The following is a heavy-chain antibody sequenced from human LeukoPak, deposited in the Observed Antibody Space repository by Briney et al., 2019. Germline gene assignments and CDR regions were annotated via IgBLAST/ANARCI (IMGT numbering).Heavy chain of an antibody. CDR2: ISSSGSTI. CDR1: GFTFSDYY. J-gene: IGHJ4*02. Sequence: PGGALRLSHAASGFTFSDYYMRWLRQAPRTGLEWVSYISSSGSTIYYADPLKGRVSISRDNAKNSLYMHKNSLRAEGTGVYYGAVQYDYWGQGTLVTVSA. V-gene: IGHV3-11*04. CDR3: AVQYDY.